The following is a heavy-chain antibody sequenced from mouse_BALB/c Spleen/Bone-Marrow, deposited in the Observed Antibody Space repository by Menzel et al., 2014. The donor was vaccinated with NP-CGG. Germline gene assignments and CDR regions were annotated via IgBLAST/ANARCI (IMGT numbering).Heavy chain of an antibody. CDR1: GFTFTDYY. CDR3: ARFPMDY. Sequence: EVKLQESGGGLVQPGGSLRLSCTTSGFTFTDYYMSWVRQPPGKALEWLAFIRSKAYGYTTEYSASVRGRFTISRDNSQSILYLQMNTLRAEDSATYYCARFPMDYWGQGTSVAVSS. V-gene: IGHV7-3*02. CDR2: IRSKAYGYTT. J-gene: IGHJ4*01.